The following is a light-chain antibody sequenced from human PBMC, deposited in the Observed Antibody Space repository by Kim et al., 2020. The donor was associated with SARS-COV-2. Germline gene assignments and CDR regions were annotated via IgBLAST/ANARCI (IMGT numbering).Light chain of an antibody. CDR3: NSRDRNGYAL. Sequence: SSELTQDPAVSVALGQTVRITCQGDSLRSYYVTWYQLKPGQAPKVVIYGKDNRPSGVPDRFSGSSSGNTAYLIITGTQAGDEVDYSCNSRDRNGYALFGG. J-gene: IGLJ2*01. V-gene: IGLV3-19*01. CDR2: GKD. CDR1: SLRSYY.